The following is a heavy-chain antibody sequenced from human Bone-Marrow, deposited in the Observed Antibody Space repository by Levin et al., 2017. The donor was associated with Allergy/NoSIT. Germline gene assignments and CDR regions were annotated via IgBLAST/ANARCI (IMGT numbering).Heavy chain of an antibody. CDR3: AKSASGSYWFFDL. Sequence: NPSETLSLTCAVSGGSITDHYWSWLRHSPGKGLEWIGFGFHSGSTNYNPSLKSRVTIEVDTSKNQFSLTLRSLTAADTAVYYCAKSASGSYWFFDLWGRGTLVTVSS. CDR2: GFHSGST. CDR1: GGSITDHY. J-gene: IGHJ2*01. V-gene: IGHV4-59*11. D-gene: IGHD7-27*01.